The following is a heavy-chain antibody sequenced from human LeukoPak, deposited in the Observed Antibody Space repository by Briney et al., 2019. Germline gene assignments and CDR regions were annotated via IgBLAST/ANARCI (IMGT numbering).Heavy chain of an antibody. CDR3: ARDGSRDTALDY. D-gene: IGHD5-18*01. V-gene: IGHV1-46*01. CDR1: GYTFTSYY. J-gene: IGHJ4*02. CDR2: INPSGGSA. Sequence: ASVKVSCKASGYTFTSYYMHWVRQAPGQGLEWMGIINPSGGSASYAQKFQGRVTMTRDTSTSTVYMELSSLRSEDTAVYYCARDGSRDTALDYWGQGTLVTVSS.